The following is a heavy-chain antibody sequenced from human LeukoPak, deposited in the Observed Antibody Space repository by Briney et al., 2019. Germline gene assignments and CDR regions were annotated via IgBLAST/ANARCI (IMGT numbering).Heavy chain of an antibody. Sequence: ASVKVSCKVSGYTLTELSMHWVRQAPGKGLEWMGGFDPGDGETIYAQKFQGRVTMTEDTSTDTAYMELSSLRSEDTAVYYCATDAGYYYDSSGYYLWGQGTLVTVSS. V-gene: IGHV1-24*01. CDR2: FDPGDGET. D-gene: IGHD3-22*01. CDR3: ATDAGYYYDSSGYYL. J-gene: IGHJ4*02. CDR1: GYTLTELS.